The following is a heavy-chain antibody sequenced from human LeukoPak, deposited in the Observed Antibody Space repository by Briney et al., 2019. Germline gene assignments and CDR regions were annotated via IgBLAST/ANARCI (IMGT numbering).Heavy chain of an antibody. V-gene: IGHV4-59*01. CDR3: ASTLYGVFGVVTPFDY. CDR1: GGSISSYY. J-gene: IGHJ4*02. D-gene: IGHD3-3*01. Sequence: SETLSLTCTVSGGSISSYYWSWIRQPPGKGLEWIGYIYYSGSTNYNPSLKGRVTISVDTSKNQFSLKLSSVTAADTAVYYCASTLYGVFGVVTPFDYWGQGTLVTVSS. CDR2: IYYSGST.